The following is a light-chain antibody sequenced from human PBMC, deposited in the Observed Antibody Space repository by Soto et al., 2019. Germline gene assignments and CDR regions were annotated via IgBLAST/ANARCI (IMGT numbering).Light chain of an antibody. V-gene: IGKV3-20*01. CDR3: QQYSSFPRT. CDR2: DVS. Sequence: EIVLTQSPGTLSLSPGERATLSCRASQSVSSAYLAWYQQKPGQAPRLPIYDVSSRATGIPDRFSGSGSGTDFTLTISRLEPDDFAVYYCQQYSSFPRTFGQGTKVDIK. CDR1: QSVSSAY. J-gene: IGKJ1*01.